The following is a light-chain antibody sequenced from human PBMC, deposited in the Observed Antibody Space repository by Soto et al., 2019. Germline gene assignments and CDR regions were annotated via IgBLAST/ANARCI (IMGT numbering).Light chain of an antibody. CDR3: QQSFSTLT. CDR2: AAS. Sequence: DIQMTQSPSSLSASVSERVTITCRASQSVRSYLNWHQQKPGKAPKLLIFAASSLQSGTPSRFSGSGSGTDFTLTISSLQPDDFATYYCQQSFSTLTFGPGTKVNVK. J-gene: IGKJ3*01. CDR1: QSVRSY. V-gene: IGKV1-39*01.